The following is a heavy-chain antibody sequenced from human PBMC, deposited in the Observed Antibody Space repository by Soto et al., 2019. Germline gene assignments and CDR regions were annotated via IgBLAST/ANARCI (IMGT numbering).Heavy chain of an antibody. CDR1: GYRFTGYG. Sequence: QVQLVQSGAEVKKPGASLKVSCKASGYRFTGYGLHWVRQAPGQGLQRMGWINPKSGGTDYAQKVLGTVTMTREMATNTAYLELSALRSDDTPDDTAVYSCAKSNYGSDADFQYGLDVWGPGTTVTVSS. D-gene: IGHD4-17*01. CDR3: VYSCAKSNYGSDADFQYGLDV. V-gene: IGHV1-2*02. CDR2: INPKSGGT. J-gene: IGHJ6*02.